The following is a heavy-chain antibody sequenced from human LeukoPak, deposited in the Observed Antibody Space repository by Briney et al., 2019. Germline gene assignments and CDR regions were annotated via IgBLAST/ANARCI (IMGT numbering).Heavy chain of an antibody. CDR3: TTDGVGVEGATYDN. Sequence: GGTLRLSCAASGFTFITTWMAWVRKAPGKGLEWVGRIKAKAHGGTIEYAAPVKGRFTISRDDSKNTLYLQMNSLKTEDTAVYYCTTDGVGVEGATYDNWGQGTLVSVSS. J-gene: IGHJ4*02. D-gene: IGHD1-26*01. CDR2: IKAKAHGGTI. CDR1: GFTFITTW. V-gene: IGHV3-15*01.